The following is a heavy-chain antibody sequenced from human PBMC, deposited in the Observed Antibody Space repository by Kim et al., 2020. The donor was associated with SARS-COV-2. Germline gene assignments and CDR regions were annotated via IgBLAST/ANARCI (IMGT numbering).Heavy chain of an antibody. V-gene: IGHV3-21*01. J-gene: IGHJ6*02. CDR3: ARDGERLDDYYYYGMDV. CDR2: ISSSSSYI. Sequence: GGSLRLSCAASGFTFSSYSMNWVRQAPGKGLEWVSSISSSSSYIYYADSVKGRFTISRDNAKNSLYLQMNSLRAEDTAVYYCARDGERLDDYYYYGMDVWGQGTTVTVSS. D-gene: IGHD1-1*01. CDR1: GFTFSSYS.